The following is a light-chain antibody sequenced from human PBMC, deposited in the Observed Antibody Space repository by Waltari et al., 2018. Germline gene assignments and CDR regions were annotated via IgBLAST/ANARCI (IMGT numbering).Light chain of an antibody. CDR3: AAWDDSLNGWV. Sequence: QSVLPQPPSASGTPGQRVTISCSGSSSNVGSTTVTWYQQLPGTAPKLLIYSNNRRPSGVPDRFSGSKSGTSASLAISGLQSEDEADYYCAAWDDSLNGWVFGGGTKLTVL. J-gene: IGLJ3*02. CDR1: SSNVGSTT. V-gene: IGLV1-44*01. CDR2: SNN.